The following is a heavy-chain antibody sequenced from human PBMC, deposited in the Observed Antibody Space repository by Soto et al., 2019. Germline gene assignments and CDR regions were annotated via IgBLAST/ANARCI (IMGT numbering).Heavy chain of an antibody. CDR3: AKAGPNSHGRNYFDH. V-gene: IGHV3-23*01. CDR1: GFTFSSYA. D-gene: IGHD1-26*01. CDR2: ISDTGGNT. Sequence: GSQRLSCAASGFTFSSYATSWVRQAPGKGLEWISSISDTGGNTYYADSMKGQFTISRDNSKNTLYLQMNSLRAEDTAVYYCAKAGPNSHGRNYFDHWGQGTLVTAPQ. J-gene: IGHJ4*02.